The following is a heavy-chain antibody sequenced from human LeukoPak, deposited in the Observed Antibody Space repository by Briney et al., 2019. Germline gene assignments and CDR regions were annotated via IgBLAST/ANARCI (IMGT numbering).Heavy chain of an antibody. CDR3: AKDKGHYDFWSGYPYYFDY. CDR1: GFTFSSYG. CDR2: ISYDGSNK. J-gene: IGHJ4*02. V-gene: IGHV3-30*18. Sequence: GRSLRLSCAASGFTFSSYGMHWVRQAPGKGLEWVAVISYDGSNKYYADSGKGRFTIARDHSKHTLYLQMNSLRAEDPAVYYCAKDKGHYDFWSGYPYYFDYSGQGSLVTVSS. D-gene: IGHD3-3*01.